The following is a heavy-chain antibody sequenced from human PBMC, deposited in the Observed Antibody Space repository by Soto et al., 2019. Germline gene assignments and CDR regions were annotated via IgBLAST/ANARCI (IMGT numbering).Heavy chain of an antibody. J-gene: IGHJ4*02. Sequence: GGSLRLSCAASGFTFSSYSMNWVRQAPGKGLEWVSYISSSSSTIYYADSVKGRFTISRDNAKNSLYLQMNSLRAEDTAVYYCARDLIEVGYSSSWYPPVDYWGQGTLVTVSS. CDR1: GFTFSSYS. V-gene: IGHV3-48*01. CDR3: ARDLIEVGYSSSWYPPVDY. CDR2: ISSSSSTI. D-gene: IGHD6-13*01.